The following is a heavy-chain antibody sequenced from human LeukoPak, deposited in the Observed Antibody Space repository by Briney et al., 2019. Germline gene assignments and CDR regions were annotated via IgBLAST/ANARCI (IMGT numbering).Heavy chain of an antibody. D-gene: IGHD3-22*01. J-gene: IGHJ4*02. Sequence: GGSLRLSCAASGFTFSSYGMHWVRQAPGKGLEWVAVIWYDGSNKYYADSVKGRFTISRDNSKNTLYLQMNSLRAEDTAVYYCARDPYYYDSSGYYFDYWGREPWSPSPQ. CDR2: IWYDGSNK. CDR1: GFTFSSYG. CDR3: ARDPYYYDSSGYYFDY. V-gene: IGHV3-33*01.